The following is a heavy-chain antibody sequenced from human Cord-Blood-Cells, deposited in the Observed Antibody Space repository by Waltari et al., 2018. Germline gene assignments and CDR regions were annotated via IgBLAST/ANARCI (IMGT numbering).Heavy chain of an antibody. CDR2: SSADNGNT. V-gene: IGHV1-18*04. CDR1: GYTFTSYG. Sequence: QVQLVQSGAEVKKPGASVKVSCKASGYTFTSYGISWVRQAPGQGLEWMGWSSADNGNTNDAQELQGKGTKTTDTSTSTGDMGLRGLRSDDTAVYYCARVSNWGVVIYAFDIWGQGSMVTVSS. J-gene: IGHJ3*02. CDR3: ARVSNWGVVIYAFDI. D-gene: IGHD3-22*01.